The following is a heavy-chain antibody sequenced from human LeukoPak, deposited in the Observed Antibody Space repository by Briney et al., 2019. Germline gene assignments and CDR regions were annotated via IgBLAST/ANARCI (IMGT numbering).Heavy chain of an antibody. J-gene: IGHJ6*02. CDR1: GYSISSGYY. D-gene: IGHD3-16*02. CDR3: ARSFSYYGMDV. V-gene: IGHV4-38-2*02. CDR2: IYHSGST. Sequence: PSETLSLTCTVSGYSISSGYYWGWIRQPPGKGLEWIGSIYHSGSTYYNPSLKSRVTISVDRSKNQFSLKLSSVTAADTAVYYCARSFSYYGMDVWGQGTTVTASS.